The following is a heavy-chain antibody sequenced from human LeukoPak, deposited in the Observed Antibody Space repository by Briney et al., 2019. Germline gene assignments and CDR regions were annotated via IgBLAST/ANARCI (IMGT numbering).Heavy chain of an antibody. Sequence: PGGSLRLSCAASGFTFDYSAMTWVRQAPEKGLEWVSTINTGDITFYANSVKGRFTISRDNSKNALFLQMNSLRVEDTAIYYCVKGGFTYYDDWGQGTLVTVSS. CDR3: VKGGFTYYDD. CDR2: INTGDIT. J-gene: IGHJ4*02. V-gene: IGHV3-23*01. CDR1: GFTFDYSA. D-gene: IGHD3-22*01.